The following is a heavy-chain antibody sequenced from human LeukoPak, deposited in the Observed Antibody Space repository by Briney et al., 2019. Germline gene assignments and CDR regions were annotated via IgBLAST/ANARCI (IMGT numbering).Heavy chain of an antibody. CDR1: GGSFRGYY. Sequence: PSETLSLTCAGYGGSFRGYYWSWIRQPPGKGLEWIGEINHSGSTNYNPSLKSRVTISVDTSKNQFSLKLSSVTAADTAVYYCARVAVGAPYFDYWGQGTLVTVSS. D-gene: IGHD1-26*01. CDR3: ARVAVGAPYFDY. J-gene: IGHJ4*02. CDR2: INHSGST. V-gene: IGHV4-34*01.